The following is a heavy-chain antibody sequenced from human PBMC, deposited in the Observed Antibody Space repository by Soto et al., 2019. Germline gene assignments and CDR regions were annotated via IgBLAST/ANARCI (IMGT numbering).Heavy chain of an antibody. CDR3: AKDRAAVAPRVRFDP. CDR1: GFTSSGFTFSSYA. D-gene: IGHD6-19*01. V-gene: IGHV3-23*01. J-gene: IGHJ5*02. Sequence: GGSLRLSCAACGFTSSGFTFSSYAMSWVRQAPGKGLEWVSSITGSGDNTYYADSVKGRFTISRDNSKNTLFLQMNSLRAEDTAVYYCAKDRAAVAPRVRFDPWGQEPWSPSPQ. CDR2: ITGSGDNT.